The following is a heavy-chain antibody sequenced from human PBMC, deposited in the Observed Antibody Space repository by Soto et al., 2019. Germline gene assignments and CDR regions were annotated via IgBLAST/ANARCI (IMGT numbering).Heavy chain of an antibody. D-gene: IGHD1-7*01. CDR1: GFTVSSYE. J-gene: IGHJ4*02. CDR3: AEDLTGTTGC. CDR2: ISSSGDSM. Sequence: SLRLSCPASGFTVSSYEMNWIRQAPRKAQKWASYISSSGDSMNYADCVRGRFTISRGNAKNSLHLQMTSLRAEDTAVYYCAEDLTGTTGCWGLGTMVTVSS. V-gene: IGHV3-48*03.